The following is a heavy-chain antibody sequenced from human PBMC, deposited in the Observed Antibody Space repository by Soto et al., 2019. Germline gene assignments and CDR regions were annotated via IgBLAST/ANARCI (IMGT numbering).Heavy chain of an antibody. CDR1: GFIVSDTY. CDR3: AREPRYCRGGSCSITGDAYDI. J-gene: IGHJ3*02. D-gene: IGHD2-15*01. CDR2: ISNRGDT. V-gene: IGHV3-66*01. Sequence: EVQLVESGGGLVQPGGSLRLSCTASGFIVSDTYVNWVRQAPGKGLEWVSVISNRGDTHYADSVRGRFSLSRDISDNTLHLQMNNLRVVAKAVYYCAREPRYCRGGSCSITGDAYDIWGQGTLVTVSS.